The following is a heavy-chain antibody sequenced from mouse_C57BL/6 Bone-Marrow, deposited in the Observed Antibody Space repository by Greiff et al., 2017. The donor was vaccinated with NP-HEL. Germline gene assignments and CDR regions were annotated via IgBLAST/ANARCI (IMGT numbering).Heavy chain of an antibody. CDR2: IWGVGST. D-gene: IGHD1-1*01. Sequence: VKLVESGPGLVAPSQSLSITCTVSGFSLTSYGVDWVRQSPGKGLEWLGVIWGVGSTNYNSALKSRPSISKDNSKSQVFLNMNSLQTDDTAMYYRASLYGSSAYWGQGTLVTVSA. V-gene: IGHV2-6*01. J-gene: IGHJ3*01. CDR3: ASLYGSSAY. CDR1: GFSLTSYG.